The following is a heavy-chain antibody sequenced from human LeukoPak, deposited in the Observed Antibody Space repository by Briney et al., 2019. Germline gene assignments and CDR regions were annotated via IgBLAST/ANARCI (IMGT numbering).Heavy chain of an antibody. CDR1: GFIFNKHA. CDR3: ARDLYNSASR. CDR2: LSGSGSST. V-gene: IGHV3-23*01. Sequence: GGSLRLSCAASGFIFNKHAMSWVRQAPGKGLEWVSGLSGSGSSTDYADSVKGRFTVSRDNAKNSLYLQMNSLRADDTAVYYCARDLYNSASRWGQGTLVTVSS. J-gene: IGHJ4*02. D-gene: IGHD6-25*01.